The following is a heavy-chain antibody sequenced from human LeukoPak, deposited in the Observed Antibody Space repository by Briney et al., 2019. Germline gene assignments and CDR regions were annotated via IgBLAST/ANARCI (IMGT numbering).Heavy chain of an antibody. V-gene: IGHV3-74*01. J-gene: IGHJ4*02. CDR2: INSDGSST. D-gene: IGHD1-26*01. Sequence: GGSLRLFCVASGFTFSSNWMHWVRQAPGKGLAWVSRINSDGSSTSYADSVKGRFTISRDNAKNTLYLQMSSLRSEDTAVYFCASPGATSKFDYWGQGTQVTVSS. CDR1: GFTFSSNW. CDR3: ASPGATSKFDY.